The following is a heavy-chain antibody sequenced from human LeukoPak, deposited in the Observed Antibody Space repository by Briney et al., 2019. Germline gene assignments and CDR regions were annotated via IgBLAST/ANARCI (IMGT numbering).Heavy chain of an antibody. V-gene: IGHV4-31*03. CDR3: ARDDSQDIVVVPAAIGHWFVP. J-gene: IGHJ5*02. CDR1: GGSISSGGYY. Sequence: PSETLSLTCTVSGGSISSGGYYWSWICQHPGKGLEWVGYINYSGSTYYNPSLKSRLTMSVDTSKNQFSLKLNSVTAADTAVYYCARDDSQDIVVVPAAIGHWFVPWGQGTLVTVSS. D-gene: IGHD2-2*01. CDR2: INYSGST.